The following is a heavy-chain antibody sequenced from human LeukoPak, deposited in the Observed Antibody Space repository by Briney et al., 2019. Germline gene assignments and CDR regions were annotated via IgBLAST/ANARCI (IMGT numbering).Heavy chain of an antibody. Sequence: PSETLSLTSTVSDGSISSFCWSWIRQPAGKGLEWIGRICSSEDTNYNPSLKSRVTMSVDTSQNQFSLRLTSVTAADTAIYYCARIRRDSGDWYADNYWDQGTLVTVSS. CDR2: ICSSEDT. CDR3: ARIRRDSGDWYADNY. CDR1: DGSISSFC. J-gene: IGHJ4*02. V-gene: IGHV4-4*07. D-gene: IGHD6-19*01.